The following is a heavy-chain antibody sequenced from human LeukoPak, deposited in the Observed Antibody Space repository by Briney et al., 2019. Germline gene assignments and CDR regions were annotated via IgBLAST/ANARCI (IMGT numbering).Heavy chain of an antibody. Sequence: PSQTLSLTCTVSGGSISSGDYYWRWIRQPPGKGLEWIGYIYYSGSNYYNPSLKSRVTISVDTSKNQFSLKLSSVTAADTAVYYCARVGYDFWSGYYGNNFDYWGQGTLVTVSS. D-gene: IGHD3-3*01. CDR1: GGSISSGDYY. V-gene: IGHV4-30-4*08. CDR3: ARVGYDFWSGYYGNNFDY. CDR2: IYYSGSN. J-gene: IGHJ4*02.